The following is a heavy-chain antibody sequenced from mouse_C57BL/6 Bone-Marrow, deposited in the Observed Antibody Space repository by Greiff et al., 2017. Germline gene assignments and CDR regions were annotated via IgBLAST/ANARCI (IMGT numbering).Heavy chain of an antibody. J-gene: IGHJ1*03. CDR2: IDPSNSYT. CDR1: GYTFTSYG. Sequence: QVHLQQPGAELVMPGASVKLSCKASGYTFTSYGMHWVKQRPAQGLEWIGEIDPSNSYTNYNQKFKGKATLTVDKSSSTAYMQLSSLTSEDSAVYFCARHINYYGSDDIDDWGTGTTVTVAS. CDR3: ARHINYYGSDDIDD. D-gene: IGHD1-1*01. V-gene: IGHV1-69*01.